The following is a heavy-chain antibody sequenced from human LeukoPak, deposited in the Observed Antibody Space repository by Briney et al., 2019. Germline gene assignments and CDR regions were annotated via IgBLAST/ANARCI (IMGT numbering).Heavy chain of an antibody. CDR2: INHSGST. CDR1: GGSFSGYY. J-gene: IGHJ4*02. V-gene: IGHV4-34*01. Sequence: SETLSLTCAVYGGSFSGYYWSWIRQPPGKGLEWIGEINHSGSTNYNPSLKSRVTIPVDTSKNQFSLKLSSVTAADTAVYYCARSDPYCSSTSCPFDYWGQGTLVTVSS. D-gene: IGHD2-2*01. CDR3: ARSDPYCSSTSCPFDY.